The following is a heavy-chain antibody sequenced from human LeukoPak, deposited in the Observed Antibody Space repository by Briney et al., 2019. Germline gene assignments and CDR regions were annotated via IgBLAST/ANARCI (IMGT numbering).Heavy chain of an antibody. CDR3: ARMVRGRHSFDI. V-gene: IGHV4-34*01. CDR1: GGSFSAFY. Sequence: SETLSLTCAVYGGSFSAFYWSWIRRPPGKKLEWIGEINHSGSTNQNPSLKSRVTMSVDTSNHRFSLRLRSVTAADTAVYYCARMVRGRHSFDIWGRGTMVTVSS. J-gene: IGHJ3*02. D-gene: IGHD3-10*01. CDR2: INHSGST.